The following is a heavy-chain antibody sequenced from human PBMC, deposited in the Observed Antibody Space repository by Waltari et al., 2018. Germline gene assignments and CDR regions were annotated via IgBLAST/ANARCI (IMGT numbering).Heavy chain of an antibody. Sequence: QVQLVESGGGVVQPGRSLRLSCAASGFTFSSYAMHWVRQAPGKGLEWVAVISYDGSNKYYADSVKGRFTISRDNSKNTLYLQMNSLRAEDTAVYYCARRGRDYWGQGTLVTVSS. V-gene: IGHV3-30-3*01. D-gene: IGHD3-16*01. CDR3: ARRGRDY. J-gene: IGHJ4*02. CDR1: GFTFSSYA. CDR2: ISYDGSNK.